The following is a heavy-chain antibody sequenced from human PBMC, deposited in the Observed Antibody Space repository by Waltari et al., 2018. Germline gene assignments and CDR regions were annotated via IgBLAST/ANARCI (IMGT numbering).Heavy chain of an antibody. CDR2: IKDDGSEE. CDR3: ARDPERGALDY. CDR1: GFTFSSSW. V-gene: IGHV3-7*01. J-gene: IGHJ4*02. D-gene: IGHD1-26*01. Sequence: EVQVVESGGGLVQPGESLRLSCAASGFTFSSSWVSWVRQPPGKGLEWVANIKDDGSEEYYVDSVKGRFTISRDNAKNSLYLQMNSLRVEDTAVYYCARDPERGALDYWGQETLVAVSS.